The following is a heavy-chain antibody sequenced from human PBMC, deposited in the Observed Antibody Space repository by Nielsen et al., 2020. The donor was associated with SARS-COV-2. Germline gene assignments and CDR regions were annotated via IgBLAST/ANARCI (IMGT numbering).Heavy chain of an antibody. CDR2: ISSSSSTI. J-gene: IGHJ6*02. CDR3: ARDQEGYYGSGSYEGDDYYYYYGMDV. D-gene: IGHD3-10*01. Sequence: GGSLRLSCAASGFTFSSYSMNWVRQAPGKGLEWVSYISSSSSTIYYADSVKGRFTISRDNAKNSLYLQMNSLRAEDTAVYYCARDQEGYYGSGSYEGDDYYYYYGMDVWGQGTTVTVSS. CDR1: GFTFSSYS. V-gene: IGHV3-48*01.